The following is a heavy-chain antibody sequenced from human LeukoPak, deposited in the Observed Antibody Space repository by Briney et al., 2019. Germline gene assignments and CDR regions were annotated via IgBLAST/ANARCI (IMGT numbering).Heavy chain of an antibody. CDR2: FDPEDGET. V-gene: IGHV1-24*01. J-gene: IGHJ5*02. CDR1: GYTRTELY. D-gene: IGHD6-13*01. CDR3: AISSSWYENWFDP. Sequence: ASVKVSCNVSGYTRTELYMHGVRQAPRKGLEWMGGFDPEDGETIYAQKFQGRVTMTEDTSTDTAYMELSSLRSEDTAVYYCAISSSWYENWFDPWGQGTLVTVSS.